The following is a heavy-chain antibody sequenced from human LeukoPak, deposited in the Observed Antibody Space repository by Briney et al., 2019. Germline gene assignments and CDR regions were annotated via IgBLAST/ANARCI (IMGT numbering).Heavy chain of an antibody. V-gene: IGHV1-69*05. Sequence: ASVTVSCKASGGTLSRYAINWVRQAPGQGLEWMGGIIPMFGTPNYAQKFQGRVTITTDESTSTAYMDLSSLRYEDTAVYYCARVSSAWTPIMWGQGTVVTVSS. CDR1: GGTLSRYA. CDR2: IIPMFGTP. CDR3: ARVSSAWTPIM. J-gene: IGHJ3*01. D-gene: IGHD1-1*01.